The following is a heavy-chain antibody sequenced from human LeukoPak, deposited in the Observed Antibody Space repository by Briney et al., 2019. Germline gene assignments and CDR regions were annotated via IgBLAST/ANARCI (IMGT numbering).Heavy chain of an antibody. Sequence: PSETLSLTCTVSGGSISSYYWSWIRQPPGKGLEWIGYIYYSGTTNYNPSLKSRVTISVDTSKNQFSLKLSSVTAADTAVYYCARLVVNQKWYYDYVWGSYRSIDYWGQGTLVTVSS. CDR1: GGSISSYY. J-gene: IGHJ4*02. D-gene: IGHD3-16*02. CDR3: ARLVVNQKWYYDYVWGSYRSIDY. CDR2: IYYSGTT. V-gene: IGHV4-59*01.